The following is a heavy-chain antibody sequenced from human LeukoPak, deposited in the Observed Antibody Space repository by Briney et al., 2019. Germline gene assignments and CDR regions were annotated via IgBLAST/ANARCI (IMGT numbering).Heavy chain of an antibody. D-gene: IGHD3-22*01. V-gene: IGHV3-66*02. J-gene: IGHJ4*02. CDR1: GFNVSSNY. CDR3: ARDSSAVGPSGY. Sequence: PGGSLRLSCAASGFNVSSNYMSWVRQAPGKGLEWVSVIYSGGSTYYADSVKGRFTISRDNSKNTLYLQMNSLRAEDTAVYYCARDSSAVGPSGYWGQGTLVTVSS. CDR2: IYSGGST.